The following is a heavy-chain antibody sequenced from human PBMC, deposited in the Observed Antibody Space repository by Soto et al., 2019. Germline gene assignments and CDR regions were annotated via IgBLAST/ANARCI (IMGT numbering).Heavy chain of an antibody. D-gene: IGHD3-10*01. CDR3: ATHGATTMARGAMKHYYYVMDV. V-gene: IGHV1-69*06. Sequence: ASVKVSCKASGGIFSSFTISWVRQAPGQGLEWLGGIIPIFDTPTYAQNFQGRVTITADKSTNTVYMELSSLRSEDTAVYYCATHGATTMARGAMKHYYYVMDVWGQGTTVTVSS. J-gene: IGHJ6*02. CDR1: GGIFSSFT. CDR2: IIPIFDTP.